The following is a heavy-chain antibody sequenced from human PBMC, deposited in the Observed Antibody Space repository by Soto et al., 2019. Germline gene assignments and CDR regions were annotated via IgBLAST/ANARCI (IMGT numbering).Heavy chain of an antibody. D-gene: IGHD3-9*01. CDR3: ARRLRYFDWLLSYYFDY. Sequence: QLQLQESGPGLVKPSETLSLTCTVSGGSISSSSYYWGWIRQPPGKGLEWIGSIYYSGSTYYNPSLKSRVTITVDTSKIQFSLKMSSVTAADTAVYYCARRLRYFDWLLSYYFDYWGQGTLVTVSS. CDR2: IYYSGST. V-gene: IGHV4-39*01. J-gene: IGHJ4*02. CDR1: GGSISSSSYY.